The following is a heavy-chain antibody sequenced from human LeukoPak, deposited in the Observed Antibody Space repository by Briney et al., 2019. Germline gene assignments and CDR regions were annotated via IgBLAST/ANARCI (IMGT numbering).Heavy chain of an antibody. V-gene: IGHV3-23*01. Sequence: GGSLRLSCAASGFTFSSYAMSWVRQAPGKGLEWVSAIWSSSGNTYYADSVTGRFTISRDNSKNTLYLQMHSLRADDTAVYYCAKVHGALTVESPFDYWGQGTLVTVSS. J-gene: IGHJ4*01. CDR3: AKVHGALTVESPFDY. D-gene: IGHD4-23*01. CDR1: GFTFSSYA. CDR2: IWSSSGNT.